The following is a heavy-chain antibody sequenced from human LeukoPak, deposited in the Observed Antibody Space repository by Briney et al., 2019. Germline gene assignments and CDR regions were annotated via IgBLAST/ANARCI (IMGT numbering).Heavy chain of an antibody. CDR1: SYSFKNYW. V-gene: IGHV5-51*01. CDR2: IYPSDSDT. CDR3: ALHADTSGWFRGSLDD. D-gene: IGHD6-19*01. Sequence: GESLKISCKGSSYSFKNYWIAWVRQMPGKGLEWMGFIYPSDSDTRYSPSFQGQVAISADKSTNTAYLQWSSLRASDTAMYYCALHADTSGWFRGSLDDWGQGTLVSVSS. J-gene: IGHJ4*02.